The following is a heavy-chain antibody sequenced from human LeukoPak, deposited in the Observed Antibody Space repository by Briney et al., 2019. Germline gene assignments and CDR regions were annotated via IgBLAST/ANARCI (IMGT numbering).Heavy chain of an antibody. CDR3: ARGEVAGPGGWFDP. CDR2: ISSSGSTI. V-gene: IGHV3-48*03. D-gene: IGHD6-19*01. J-gene: IGHJ5*02. CDR1: GFTFSSYE. Sequence: GGSLRLSCAASGFTFSSYEMNWVRQAPGKGLEWVSYISSSGSTIYYADSVKGRFTISRDNAKNSLYLQMNSLRAEDTAVYYCARGEVAGPGGWFDPWGQGTLVTVSS.